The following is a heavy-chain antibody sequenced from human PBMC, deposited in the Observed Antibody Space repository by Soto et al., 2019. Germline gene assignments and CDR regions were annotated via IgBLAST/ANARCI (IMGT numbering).Heavy chain of an antibody. CDR2: YYWDDDK. J-gene: IGHJ6*03. Sequence: SGPTLVNPTQTLTLTCTFSGFSLTTSGVSVGWVRQPPGKALEWLGIYYWDDDKRFSPSLKNRLTITKGTSENQVVLTMTNVDPVDTATYYCTHGTPNPYYYYYMDVWGKGTTVTVSS. V-gene: IGHV2-5*02. CDR1: GFSLTTSGVS. D-gene: IGHD2-15*01. CDR3: THGTPNPYYYYYMDV.